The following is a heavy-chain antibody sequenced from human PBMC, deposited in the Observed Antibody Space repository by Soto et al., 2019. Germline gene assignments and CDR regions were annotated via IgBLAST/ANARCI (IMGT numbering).Heavy chain of an antibody. CDR1: GASIRNYW. V-gene: IGHV4-59*01. J-gene: IGHJ5*02. CDR2: VYNRGNT. CDR3: ARDRQHTYGNCFDP. Sequence: PSETLSLTCTVSGASIRNYWWNWIRQPAGKGLEWIGYVYNRGNTKYNPSLKSRVTIWEDMSKNQVSLRLSSVTAADTAIYYCARDRQHTYGNCFDPWGQGTLVTVSS. D-gene: IGHD4-17*01.